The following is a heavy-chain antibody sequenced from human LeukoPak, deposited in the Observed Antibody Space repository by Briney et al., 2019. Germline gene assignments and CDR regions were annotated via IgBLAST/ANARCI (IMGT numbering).Heavy chain of an antibody. J-gene: IGHJ3*02. D-gene: IGHD6-25*01. CDR3: AREERAFDI. CDR2: IYYSGST. CDR1: GGSISSYY. Sequence: PSETLSPTCTVSGGSISSYYWSWIRQPPGKGLEWIGYIYYSGSTNYNPSLKSRVTISVDTSKNQFSLKLSSVTAADTAVYYCAREERAFDIWGQGTMVTVSS. V-gene: IGHV4-59*01.